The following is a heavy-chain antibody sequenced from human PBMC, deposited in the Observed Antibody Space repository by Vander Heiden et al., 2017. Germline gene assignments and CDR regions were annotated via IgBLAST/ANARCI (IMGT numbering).Heavy chain of an antibody. CDR3: ARDCGWYGDLFDY. J-gene: IGHJ4*02. D-gene: IGHD6-19*01. V-gene: IGHV3-33*01. Sequence: LSCAASGFTFSSYGMHWVRQAPGKGLEWVAVIWYDGSNKYYADSVKGRFTISRDNSKNTLYLQMNSMRAEDTAVYYFARDCGWYGDLFDYWGQGTLVTVSS. CDR2: IWYDGSNK. CDR1: GFTFSSYG.